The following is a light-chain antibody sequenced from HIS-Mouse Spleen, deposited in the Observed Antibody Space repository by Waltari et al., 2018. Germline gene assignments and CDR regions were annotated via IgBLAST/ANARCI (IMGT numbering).Light chain of an antibody. V-gene: IGLV2-14*01. J-gene: IGLJ1*01. CDR1: SSDVGGYNY. CDR2: EVS. CDR3: SSYTSSSTLYV. Sequence: QSALPQPASVSGSPGQSITIFCTGTSSDVGGYNYVSWYQQHPGKAPKLMIYEVSNRPSGVSNRFSGSKSGNTASLTISGLQAEDEADYYCSSYTSSSTLYVFGTGTKVTVL.